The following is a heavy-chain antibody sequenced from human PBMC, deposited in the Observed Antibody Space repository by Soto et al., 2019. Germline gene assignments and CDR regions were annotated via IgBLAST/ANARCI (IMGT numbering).Heavy chain of an antibody. CDR2: INHLETT. Sequence: SETLSLTCTVSGASITFGGYSFGWIRQTPWKGLEWIGYINHLETTFYNPSFESRLTLSIDRAKNQFSLKLHSMSAADRAVYFCARGGVSDSFDYWGQGILVTVSS. J-gene: IGHJ4*02. D-gene: IGHD2-8*01. CDR1: GASITFGGYS. CDR3: ARGGVSDSFDY. V-gene: IGHV4-30-2*01.